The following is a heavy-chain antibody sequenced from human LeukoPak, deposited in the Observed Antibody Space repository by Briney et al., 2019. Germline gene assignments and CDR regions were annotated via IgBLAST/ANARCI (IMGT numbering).Heavy chain of an antibody. D-gene: IGHD5-12*01. J-gene: IGHJ4*02. CDR3: ARGRGRLPLY. CDR1: GGSISSYY. CDR2: IYYSGST. Sequence: SETLSLTCTVSGGSISSYYWSWIRQPPGKGLEWIGYIYYSGSTNYNPSLKSRVTISVDTSKNQFSLKLSSVTAADTAVYYCARGRGRLPLYWGQGTLVTVSS. V-gene: IGHV4-59*12.